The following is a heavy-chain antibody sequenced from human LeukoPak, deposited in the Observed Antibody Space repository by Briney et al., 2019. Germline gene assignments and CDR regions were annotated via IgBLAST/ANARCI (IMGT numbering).Heavy chain of an antibody. CDR3: ARSRNSGSYFDY. CDR2: IRYDGSNK. J-gene: IGHJ4*02. V-gene: IGHV3-30*02. Sequence: GGSLRLSCAASGFTFSSYGMHWVRQAPGKGLEWVAFIRYDGSNKCYADSVKGRFTISRDNSKNTLYLQMNSLRAEDTAVYYCARSRNSGSYFDYWGQGTLVTVSS. D-gene: IGHD1-26*01. CDR1: GFTFSSYG.